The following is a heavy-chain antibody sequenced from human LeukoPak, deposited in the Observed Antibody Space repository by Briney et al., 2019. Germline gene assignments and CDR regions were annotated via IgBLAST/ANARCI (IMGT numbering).Heavy chain of an antibody. J-gene: IGHJ4*02. D-gene: IGHD4-17*01. V-gene: IGHV1-18*01. CDR2: ISGYDGNT. Sequence: ASVKVSCKASGYTFTTYGVSWVRQAPGQGLEWMGWISGYDGNTNYAQKLRGRVTMTTDTSTSTAYMDLKSLRSDDTALYYCARTVTTSSYYFDYWGQGTLVTVSS. CDR1: GYTFTTYG. CDR3: ARTVTTSSYYFDY.